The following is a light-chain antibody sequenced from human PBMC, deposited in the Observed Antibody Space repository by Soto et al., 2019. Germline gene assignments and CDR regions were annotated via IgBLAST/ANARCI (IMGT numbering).Light chain of an antibody. Sequence: EIVLTQSPATLSLSPGERATLSGTVSQSVRSYLAWYQHRPGQAPRILIYDTFNQATGVPARFSGSGSGTDFTLTISSLEPEDFAVHYCQHRTSRYTFGQGTKVDIK. CDR1: QSVRSY. CDR2: DTF. V-gene: IGKV3-11*01. CDR3: QHRTSRYT. J-gene: IGKJ2*01.